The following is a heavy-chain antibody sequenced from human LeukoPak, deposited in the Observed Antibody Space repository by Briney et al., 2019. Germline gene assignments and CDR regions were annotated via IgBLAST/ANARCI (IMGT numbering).Heavy chain of an antibody. V-gene: IGHV3-48*03. CDR1: GFDFSAYE. CDR2: FAGSDTTT. Sequence: GGSLRLSCAASGFDFSAYEMNRVRQAPGKGLEWVAYFAGSDTTTHYADSVKGRFTISRDNAKNLLFLQMNNLRAEDTALYYCTTLGYHLDSWGQGTLVTVSS. D-gene: IGHD3-22*01. J-gene: IGHJ4*02. CDR3: TTLGYHLDS.